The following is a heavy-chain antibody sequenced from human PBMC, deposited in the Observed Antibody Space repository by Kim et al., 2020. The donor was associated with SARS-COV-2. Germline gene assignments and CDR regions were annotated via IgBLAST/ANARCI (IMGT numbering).Heavy chain of an antibody. V-gene: IGHV4-31*03. J-gene: IGHJ4*02. Sequence: SETLSLTCTVSGGSISSGGYYWSWIRQHPGKGLEWIGYIYYSGSTYYNPSLKSRVTISVDTSKNQFSLKLSSVTAADTAVYYCARLRLKGFPDYWGQGTLVTVSS. CDR3: ARLRLKGFPDY. D-gene: IGHD6-25*01. CDR2: IYYSGST. CDR1: GGSISSGGYY.